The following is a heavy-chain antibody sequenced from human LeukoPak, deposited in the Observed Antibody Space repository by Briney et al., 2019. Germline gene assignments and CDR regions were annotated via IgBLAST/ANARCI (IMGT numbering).Heavy chain of an antibody. CDR1: GFTFANYV. CDR3: TRDPILVAPAYFAY. D-gene: IGHD2-15*01. J-gene: IGHJ4*02. CDR2: TSPEEGLK. Sequence: GRSLRLSCAASGFTFANYVTHCVRQAPGKGLEGVAVTSPEEGLKFYGDSVKGRFTISRDNSKNTMYLQMNNLTEEDTAVYYCTRDPILVAPAYFAYWGQGTLVTVCS. V-gene: IGHV3-30*04.